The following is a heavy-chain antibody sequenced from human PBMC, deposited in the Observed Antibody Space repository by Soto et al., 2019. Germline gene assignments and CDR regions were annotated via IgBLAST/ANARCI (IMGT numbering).Heavy chain of an antibody. V-gene: IGHV4-59*01. Sequence: SETLSLTCSVSGGSISGSYWSWIRQSPGKGLEWLGYVYYTGSTNYSPSLRSRVSISVDTSKNEFSLRLSSVTAADTAVYFCARGVAVPGAHIDYWGQGTQVTVSS. CDR2: VYYTGST. D-gene: IGHD6-19*01. CDR3: ARGVAVPGAHIDY. CDR1: GGSISGSY. J-gene: IGHJ4*02.